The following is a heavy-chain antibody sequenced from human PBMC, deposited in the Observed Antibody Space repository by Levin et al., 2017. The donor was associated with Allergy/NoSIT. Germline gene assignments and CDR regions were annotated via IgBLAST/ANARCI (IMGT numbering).Heavy chain of an antibody. CDR2: IWSDGSKK. D-gene: IGHD3-3*01. CDR1: GFTFTDYG. J-gene: IGHJ4*02. CDR3: ARDLGWSPDF. Sequence: GGSLRLSCVSSGFTFTDYGMHWVRQAPGKGLEWVAVIWSDGSKKYYADSVKGRFTISRDTSKNTLYLQMNSLRAEDTAMYYCARDLGWSPDFWGQGTLITVSS. V-gene: IGHV3-33*01.